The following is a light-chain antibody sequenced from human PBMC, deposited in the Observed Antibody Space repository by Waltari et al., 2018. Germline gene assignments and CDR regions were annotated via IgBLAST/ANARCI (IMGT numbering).Light chain of an antibody. CDR1: QSISNY. V-gene: IGKV1-39*01. Sequence: DIQMTQSPSSLSASVGDRVIITFRASQSISNYLNWYQQKPGKAPKLLIYAASSLQSGVACWFSGSGSRTHFTLTISCLQTEDFASYYRQQSYTHPLYNFCQWTLPEI. CDR2: AAS. J-gene: IGKJ2*01. CDR3: QQSYTHPLYN.